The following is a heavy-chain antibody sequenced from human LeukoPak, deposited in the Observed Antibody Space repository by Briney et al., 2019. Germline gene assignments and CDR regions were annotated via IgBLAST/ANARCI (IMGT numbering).Heavy chain of an antibody. V-gene: IGHV6-1*01. D-gene: IGHD6-19*01. CDR1: GDSVSSNSAG. Sequence: SQTLSLTCAISGDSVSSNSAGWNWIRQSPSRGLEWLGRAYYRSRWYNDYAQSVKSRITINPDTSRNQFSLHLNSVTPEDTAVYFCARRRAGTSNAFDIWGQGTMVTVSS. CDR2: AYYRSRWYN. J-gene: IGHJ3*02. CDR3: ARRRAGTSNAFDI.